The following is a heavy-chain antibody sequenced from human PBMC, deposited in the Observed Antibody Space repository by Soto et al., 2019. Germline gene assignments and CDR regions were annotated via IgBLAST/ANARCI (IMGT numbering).Heavy chain of an antibody. D-gene: IGHD5-18*01. Sequence: ASVKASCQTSGYSLTSYNIHWLRQAPRQRLETLGRINTENGNTEYLQGRVTISRDTSATIVYMELRALTSEDTAVYYCARWVSTAEYYFDHWGQGTLVTVSS. J-gene: IGHJ4*02. CDR1: GYSLTSYN. CDR3: ARWVSTAEYYFDH. CDR2: INTENGNT. V-gene: IGHV1-3*04.